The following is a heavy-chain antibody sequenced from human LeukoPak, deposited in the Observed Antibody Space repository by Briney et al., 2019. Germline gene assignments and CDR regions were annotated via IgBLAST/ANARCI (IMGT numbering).Heavy chain of an antibody. D-gene: IGHD4/OR15-4a*01. CDR1: GDSISSSSHH. Sequence: SETLSLTCTVSGDSISSSSHHWGWIRQSPGKGLEWIGSLYYGRTTYYNPSLNNRVSISVVTSKNQFSLQLNSMSAADTAVYYCVRHDGRGGATMGALDSWGQGSLVTVSS. J-gene: IGHJ4*02. CDR2: LYYGRTT. CDR3: VRHDGRGGATMGALDS. V-gene: IGHV4-39*01.